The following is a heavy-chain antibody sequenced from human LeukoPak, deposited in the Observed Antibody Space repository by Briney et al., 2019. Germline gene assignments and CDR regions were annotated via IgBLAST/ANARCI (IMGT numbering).Heavy chain of an antibody. D-gene: IGHD3-3*01. J-gene: IGHJ6*03. V-gene: IGHV4-34*01. Sequence: SETLSLTCAVYGGSLSGYYWSWIRQPPGKGLEWIGEINHSGSTNYNPSLKSRVTISVDTSKNQFSLKLSSVTAADTAVYYCARGRYDFWSGYYPGSHMDVWGKGTTVTVSS. CDR3: ARGRYDFWSGYYPGSHMDV. CDR1: GGSLSGYY. CDR2: INHSGST.